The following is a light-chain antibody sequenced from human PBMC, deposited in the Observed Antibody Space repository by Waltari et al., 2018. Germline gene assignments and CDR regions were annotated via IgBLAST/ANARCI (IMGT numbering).Light chain of an antibody. CDR1: SSDVGRYDL. CDR3: CSYTNSRTWV. V-gene: IGLV2-23*01. J-gene: IGLJ3*02. CDR2: EDS. Sequence: QSALTQPASVSGSPGQSITISCTGTSSDVGRYDLVSWYQPHPDKAPKLMVFEDSKRPSEISNRFSGSKSGNTASLTISGLQAEDEADYYCCSYTNSRTWVFGGGTKLTVL.